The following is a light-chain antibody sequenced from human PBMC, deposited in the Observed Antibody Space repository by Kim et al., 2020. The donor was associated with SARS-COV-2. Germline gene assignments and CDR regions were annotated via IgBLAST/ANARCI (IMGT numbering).Light chain of an antibody. CDR2: EAS. Sequence: EVVMTQSPLYLPVTLGQPASISCRSSQSVMYVNGNSYLSWFHQRPGQSPRRLIYEASKRDSGVPDRFSGSGSGSDFTLKISRVEAEDVGIYYCMQGTHWPLTFGPGTKVDIK. V-gene: IGKV2-30*01. CDR1: QSVMYVNGNSY. J-gene: IGKJ3*01. CDR3: MQGTHWPLT.